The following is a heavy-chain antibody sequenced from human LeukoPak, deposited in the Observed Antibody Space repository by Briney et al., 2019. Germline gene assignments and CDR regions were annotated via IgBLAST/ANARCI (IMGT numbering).Heavy chain of an antibody. J-gene: IGHJ4*02. CDR3: ARRGSSTRPIDY. CDR2: IYYSGST. Sequence: PSQTLSLTCTVSGGSISSGGYYWSWIRQHPGKGLEWIGYIYYSGSTYYNPSLKSRVTISVDTSKNQFSLKLSSVTAADTAVYYCARRGSSTRPIDYWGQGTLVTVSS. CDR1: GGSISSGGYY. V-gene: IGHV4-31*03. D-gene: IGHD2-2*01.